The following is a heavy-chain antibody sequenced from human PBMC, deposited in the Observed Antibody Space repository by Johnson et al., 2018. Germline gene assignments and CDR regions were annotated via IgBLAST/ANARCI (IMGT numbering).Heavy chain of an antibody. CDR2: IYPGDSDT. CDR1: GYRFTSYW. CDR3: ARRVRITMIVADDSFDI. J-gene: IGHJ3*02. D-gene: IGHD3-22*01. Sequence: VQLVQSGAEVKKPGESLKISCKGSGYRFTSYWIGWVRQMPGKGLEWMGIIYPGDSDTRYSPSFQGQVTISADKSISTAYLQWSSLKASDTAMYYCARRVRITMIVADDSFDIWGQGTMVTVSS. V-gene: IGHV5-51*03.